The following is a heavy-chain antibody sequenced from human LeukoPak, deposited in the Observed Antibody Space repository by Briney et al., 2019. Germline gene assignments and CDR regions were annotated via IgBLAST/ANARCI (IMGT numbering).Heavy chain of an antibody. J-gene: IGHJ4*02. CDR1: GFTFSSYA. Sequence: GGSLRLSCAASGFTFSSYAMSWVRQAPGKGLEWVSVITAGGGSTYSAGSVKGRFTISRDNSKNTLYLQMYSLRAEDTAVYYCANEIRPNDYWGQGTLVTVSS. CDR3: ANEIRPNDY. CDR2: ITAGGGST. D-gene: IGHD4-17*01. V-gene: IGHV3-23*01.